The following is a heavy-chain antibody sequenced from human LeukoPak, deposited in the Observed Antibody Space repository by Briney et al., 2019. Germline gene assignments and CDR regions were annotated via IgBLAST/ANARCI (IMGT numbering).Heavy chain of an antibody. J-gene: IGHJ4*02. CDR1: GGSSSSYY. Sequence: SETLSPTCTVSGGSSSSYYWSWIRQPPGKGLEWTGYIYYSGSTNYNPSLKSRVTISVDTSKNQFSLKLSSVTAADTAVYYCARVLWFGESTAFDYWGQGTLVTVSS. V-gene: IGHV4-59*01. D-gene: IGHD3-10*01. CDR3: ARVLWFGESTAFDY. CDR2: IYYSGST.